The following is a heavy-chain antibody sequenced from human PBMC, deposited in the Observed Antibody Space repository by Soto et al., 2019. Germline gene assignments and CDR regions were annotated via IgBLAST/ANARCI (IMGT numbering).Heavy chain of an antibody. D-gene: IGHD6-13*01. V-gene: IGHV4-34*01. CDR3: ASQIAAARGRGMDV. CDR1: GGSFSGYY. Sequence: PSETLSLTCAVYGGSFSGYYWSWIRQPPGKGLEWIGEINHSGSTNYNPSLKSRVTISVDTSKNQFSVKLCSVTAADTAVYYCASQIAAARGRGMDVWGQRTTATVSS. J-gene: IGHJ6*02. CDR2: INHSGST.